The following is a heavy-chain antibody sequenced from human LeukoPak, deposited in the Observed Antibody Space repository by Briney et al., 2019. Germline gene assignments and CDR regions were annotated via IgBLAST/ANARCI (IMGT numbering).Heavy chain of an antibody. CDR3: AKDPKFTNYYDSSGYLVDY. V-gene: IGHV3-23*01. CDR1: GFIFSSYD. D-gene: IGHD3-22*01. CDR2: ISGSGCST. Sequence: GVSLRLFCAASGFIFSSYDMIGARHAPGKGLEGGSAISGSGCSTFYGDCVKGRFTISRDNSKNTLYLQMNSLRAEDTAVYYCAKDPKFTNYYDSSGYLVDYWGQGTLVPVSS. J-gene: IGHJ4*02.